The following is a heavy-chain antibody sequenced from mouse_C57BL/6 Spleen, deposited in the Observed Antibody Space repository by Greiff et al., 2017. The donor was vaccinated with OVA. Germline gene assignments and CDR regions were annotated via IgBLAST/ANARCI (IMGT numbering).Heavy chain of an antibody. CDR3: APITTVPAY. Sequence: QVQLQQSGPELVKPGASVKISCKASGYAFSSSWMNWVKQRPGKGLEWIGRIYPGDGDTNYNGKFKGKATLTADTSSSTAYRQLSSLTSEDSAVYFCAPITTVPAYWGQGTLVTVSA. J-gene: IGHJ3*01. CDR2: IYPGDGDT. CDR1: GYAFSSSW. D-gene: IGHD1-1*01. V-gene: IGHV1-82*01.